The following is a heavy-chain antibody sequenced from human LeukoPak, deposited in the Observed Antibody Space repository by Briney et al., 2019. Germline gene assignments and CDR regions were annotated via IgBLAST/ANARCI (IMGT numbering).Heavy chain of an antibody. V-gene: IGHV4-59*01. J-gene: IGHJ4*02. CDR1: GGSISSYY. CDR3: ARERGSYYSDFDY. CDR2: IYYSGST. D-gene: IGHD1-26*01. Sequence: SETLSLTCIVSGGSISSYYWSWIRQPPRTGLEWIGYIYYSGSTNYNPSLKSRVTISVDTSENQFSLKLSSVTAADTAVYYCARERGSYYSDFDYWGQGTLVTVSS.